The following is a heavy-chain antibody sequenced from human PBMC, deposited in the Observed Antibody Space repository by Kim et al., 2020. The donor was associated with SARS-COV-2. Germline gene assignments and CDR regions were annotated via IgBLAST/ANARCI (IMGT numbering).Heavy chain of an antibody. J-gene: IGHJ6*02. V-gene: IGHV4-31*02. CDR3: ARALRYYYYGMDV. Sequence: YNPSLKSRVTISVDTSKNQFSLKLSSVTAADTAMYYCARALRYYYYGMDVWGQGTTVTVSS.